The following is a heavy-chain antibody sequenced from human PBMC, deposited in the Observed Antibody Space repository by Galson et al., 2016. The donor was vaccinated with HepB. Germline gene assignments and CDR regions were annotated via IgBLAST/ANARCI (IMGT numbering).Heavy chain of an antibody. CDR1: GFSVSSNY. D-gene: IGHD1-26*01. V-gene: IGHV3-53*01. CDR3: ARDFKLGAPDYMDV. Sequence: SLRLSCAASGFSVSSNYMSWVRQAPGKGLQWVSVIFSGGSTYYADSVKGRFTISRDNSKNTLHLQINSLRAEDTAVYYCARDFKLGAPDYMDVWGKGTTVTVS. CDR2: IFSGGST. J-gene: IGHJ6*03.